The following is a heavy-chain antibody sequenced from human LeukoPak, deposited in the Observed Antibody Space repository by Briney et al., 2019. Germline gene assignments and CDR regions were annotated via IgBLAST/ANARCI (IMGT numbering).Heavy chain of an antibody. CDR3: AKDRDYGDYPSAYYYYMDV. CDR2: IRYDGTNK. V-gene: IGHV3-30*02. D-gene: IGHD4-17*01. J-gene: IGHJ6*03. CDR1: VFAFSTYG. Sequence: GGSLRLSSAASVFAFSTYGIHWVRQAPGKGLEWVAFIRYDGTNKWYANSVKGRFTISRDNSKNMLYLQMNSLRAEDTAVYHCAKDRDYGDYPSAYYYYMDVWGKGTTVTVSS.